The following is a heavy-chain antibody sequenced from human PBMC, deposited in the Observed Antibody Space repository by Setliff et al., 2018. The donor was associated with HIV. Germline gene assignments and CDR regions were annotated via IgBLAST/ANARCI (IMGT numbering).Heavy chain of an antibody. J-gene: IGHJ3*02. CDR2: IYTSGST. V-gene: IGHV4-4*07. CDR3: ARYYDSHPAFDI. CDR1: GDSISSYY. Sequence: KASETLSLTCTVSGDSISSYYWSWIRQPAGKGLEWIGRIYTSGSTNYNPSLKSRVTMSVDTSKNQFSLKLNSVTAADTAVYYCARYYDSHPAFDIWGQGTMVTVSS. D-gene: IGHD3-16*01.